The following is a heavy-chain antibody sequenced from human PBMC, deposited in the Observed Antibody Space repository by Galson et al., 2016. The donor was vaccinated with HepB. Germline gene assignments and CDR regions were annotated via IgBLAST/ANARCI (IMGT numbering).Heavy chain of an antibody. D-gene: IGHD5-24*01. CDR3: ARRMATITSFDY. J-gene: IGHJ4*02. CDR1: GFTFSSYG. Sequence: SLRLSCAASGFTFSSYGMHWVRQAPGKGLEWVAVISYDGSSKYYADSVKGRFTISRDNAKNTLYLQMNSLRAEDTAVYYCARRMATITSFDYWGQGTLVTVSS. V-gene: IGHV3-30*03. CDR2: ISYDGSSK.